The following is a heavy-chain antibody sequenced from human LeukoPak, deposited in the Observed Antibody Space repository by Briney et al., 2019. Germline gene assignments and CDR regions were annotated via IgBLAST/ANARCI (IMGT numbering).Heavy chain of an antibody. Sequence: PGGSLRLSCAASGFTFSTYWMHWVRQAPGKGLVWVSRINDNGGSTNYADSVKGRFTISRDNAKNTLYLEVNSLRGEDTAVYYCAGIATGGTRAFDIWGQGTMVTVSS. V-gene: IGHV3-74*01. J-gene: IGHJ3*02. D-gene: IGHD2-21*01. CDR3: AGIATGGTRAFDI. CDR2: INDNGGST. CDR1: GFTFSTYW.